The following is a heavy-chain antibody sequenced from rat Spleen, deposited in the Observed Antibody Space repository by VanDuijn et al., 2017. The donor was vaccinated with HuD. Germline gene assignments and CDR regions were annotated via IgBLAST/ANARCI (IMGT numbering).Heavy chain of an antibody. Sequence: EVQLVESGGGLVQPGRSMKLSCAASGFTFSNYDMAWVRQAPTKGLEWVASINFDGSGTYYRDSVKGRFTISRDNTKSTLYLQMDSLRSEDTALYYCARHVYYGLSPFDYWGQGVMVTVSS. D-gene: IGHD1-6*01. CDR1: GFTFSNYD. V-gene: IGHV5-25*01. J-gene: IGHJ2*01. CDR3: ARHVYYGLSPFDY. CDR2: INFDGSGT.